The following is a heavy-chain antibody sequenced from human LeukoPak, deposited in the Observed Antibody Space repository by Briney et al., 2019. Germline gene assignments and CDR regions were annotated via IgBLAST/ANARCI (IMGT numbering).Heavy chain of an antibody. CDR3: AKGHIVVVPAAMGYYYYGMDV. Sequence: PGGSLRLSCAASGFTFSSYWMSWVRQAPGKGLEWVANIKQDGSEKYYADSVKGRFTISRDNSKNTLYLQMNSLRAEDTAVYYCAKGHIVVVPAAMGYYYYGMDVWGQGTTVTVSS. D-gene: IGHD2-2*01. J-gene: IGHJ6*02. V-gene: IGHV3-7*01. CDR2: IKQDGSEK. CDR1: GFTFSSYW.